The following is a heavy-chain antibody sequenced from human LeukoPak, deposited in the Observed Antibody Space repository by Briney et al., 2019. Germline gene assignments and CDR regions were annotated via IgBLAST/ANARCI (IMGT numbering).Heavy chain of an antibody. V-gene: IGHV3-15*01. CDR1: GFTFNNAW. CDR3: TTDLTYVSSGYYAFDI. J-gene: IGHJ3*02. Sequence: GSLRLSCAASGFTFNNAWMSWVRQAPGKGLEWVGRIKSKTDGGTTVYAAPVKGRFTISRDDSKNTLYLQMNSLTTEDTAVYSCTTDLTYVSSGYYAFDIWGQGTMVTVSS. D-gene: IGHD3-22*01. CDR2: IKSKTDGGTT.